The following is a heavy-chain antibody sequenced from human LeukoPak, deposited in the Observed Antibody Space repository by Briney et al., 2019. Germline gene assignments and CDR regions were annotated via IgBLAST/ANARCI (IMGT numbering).Heavy chain of an antibody. CDR2: ISAYNGNT. CDR3: ARDRYSHWYFDL. V-gene: IGHV1-18*01. CDR1: GYTFTSYG. D-gene: IGHD1-1*01. J-gene: IGHJ2*01. Sequence: ASVRVSCKASGYTFTSYGISWVRQAPGQGLEWMGWISAYNGNTNYAQKLQGRVTMTTDTSTSTAYMELRSLRSDDTAVYYCARDRYSHWYFDLWGRGTLVTVSS.